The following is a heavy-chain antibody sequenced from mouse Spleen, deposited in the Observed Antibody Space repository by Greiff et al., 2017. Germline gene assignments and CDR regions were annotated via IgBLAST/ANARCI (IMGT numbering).Heavy chain of an antibody. J-gene: IGHJ2*01. CDR3: ARGGLRVKYFDY. CDR1: GYTFTSYW. D-gene: IGHD2-4*01. CDR2: IDPSDSYT. Sequence: VQLQQSGAELVMPGASVKLSCKASGYTFTSYWMHWVKQRPGQGLEWIGEIDPSDSYTNYNQKFKGKATLTVDKSSSTAYMQLSSLTSEDSAVYYCARGGLRVKYFDYWGQGTTLTVSS. V-gene: IGHV1-69*01.